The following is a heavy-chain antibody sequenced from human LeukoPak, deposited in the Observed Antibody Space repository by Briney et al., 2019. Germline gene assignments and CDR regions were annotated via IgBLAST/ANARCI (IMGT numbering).Heavy chain of an antibody. CDR3: ARDARSGSQYDYFDY. CDR1: EFTLSNYW. J-gene: IGHJ4*02. V-gene: IGHV3-7*01. Sequence: GSLRLSCAASEFTLSNYWMSWVRQAPGKGLEWVANIEKEKEGSKKYYVESVKGRFTISRDNAKNSLYLQLNSLRDEDTAVYYCARDARSGSQYDYFDYWGQGTLVTVSS. D-gene: IGHD1-26*01. CDR2: IEKEKEGSKK.